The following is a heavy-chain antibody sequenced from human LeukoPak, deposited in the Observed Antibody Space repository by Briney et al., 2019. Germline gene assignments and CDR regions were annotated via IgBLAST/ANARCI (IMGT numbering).Heavy chain of an antibody. CDR1: GGSISSYY. V-gene: IGHV4-59*01. Sequence: PSETLSLTCTVSGGSISSYYWSWIRQPPGKGLEWIGYIYYSGSTNYNPSPKSRVTISVDTSKNQFSLKLSSVTAADTAVYYCARAHLTGYYRGWFDPWGQGTLVTVSS. CDR2: IYYSGST. D-gene: IGHD3-9*01. J-gene: IGHJ5*02. CDR3: ARAHLTGYYRGWFDP.